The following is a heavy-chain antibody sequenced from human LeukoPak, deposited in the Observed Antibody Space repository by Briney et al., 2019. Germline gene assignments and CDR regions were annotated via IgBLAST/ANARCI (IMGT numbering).Heavy chain of an antibody. J-gene: IGHJ4*02. V-gene: IGHV4-59*01. CDR2: IYYSWRT. D-gene: IGHD3-22*01. CDR3: ARGAHYYDSSGYYYTFDY. CDR1: GGSISRYY. Sequence: PSETLSLTCTVSGGSISRYYWSWIRQPPAKGLEWIGYIYYSWRTNYNPSLNSQVTISVDTSKNQFSLKLSSVTAADTAVYYCARGAHYYDSSGYYYTFDYWGQGTLVTVSS.